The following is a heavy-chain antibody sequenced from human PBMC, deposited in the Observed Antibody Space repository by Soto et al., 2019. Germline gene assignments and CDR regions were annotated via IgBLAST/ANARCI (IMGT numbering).Heavy chain of an antibody. J-gene: IGHJ4*02. D-gene: IGHD2-2*01. Sequence: ASVKFSCKVSGYTLTELSMHWVRQAPGKGLEWMGGFDPEDGETIYAQKFQGRVTMTADTSTSTAYMELRSLTTDDTAVYYCARDTSFYFDYWGQGTLVTVSS. CDR3: ARDTSFYFDY. V-gene: IGHV1-24*01. CDR2: FDPEDGET. CDR1: GYTLTELS.